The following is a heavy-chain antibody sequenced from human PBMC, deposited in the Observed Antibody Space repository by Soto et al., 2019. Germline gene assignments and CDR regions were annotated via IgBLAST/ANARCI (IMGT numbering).Heavy chain of an antibody. V-gene: IGHV1-2*02. Sequence: QVQLVQSGAEVKEPGDSVRVSCEASGYTFTAYYIHWVRQAPGQGLERMGWINTKFGDTTYSQDFQGRVSTTRDMSISTVDLELIRLTSDDTAIYYCARNMVYYYGPGSGNGHGFWGQGTTVTVFS. J-gene: IGHJ6*02. D-gene: IGHD3-10*01. CDR2: INTKFGDT. CDR3: ARNMVYYYGPGSGNGHGF. CDR1: GYTFTAYY.